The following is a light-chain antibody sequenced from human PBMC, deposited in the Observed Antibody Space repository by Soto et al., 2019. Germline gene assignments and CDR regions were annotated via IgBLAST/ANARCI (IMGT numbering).Light chain of an antibody. CDR2: AAS. J-gene: IGKJ2*01. CDR1: QSISIY. CDR3: QQSYSTPPT. V-gene: IGKV1-39*01. Sequence: DIHMTQSPSSLSASVGDRVTITCRASQSISIYVNWYQQKSGQAPKLLIYAASSLRSGVPSRFSGTGSGTDFTLTITSLQPEDFASYHCQQSYSTPPTCGQGTKLEIK.